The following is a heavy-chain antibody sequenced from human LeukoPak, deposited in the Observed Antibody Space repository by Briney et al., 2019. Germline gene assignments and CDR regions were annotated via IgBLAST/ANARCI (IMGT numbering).Heavy chain of an antibody. CDR3: ARVAKRSLDYYGSGTDAFDI. CDR2: MNPNSGNT. CDR1: GYTFTSYD. J-gene: IGHJ3*02. D-gene: IGHD3-10*01. V-gene: IGHV1-8*01. Sequence: ASVKVSCKASGYTFTSYDINWVRQATGQGLEWMGWMNPNSGNTGYAQKFQGRVTMTRNTSISTAYMELSSLRSEDTAVYYCARVAKRSLDYYGSGTDAFDIRGQGTMDTVSS.